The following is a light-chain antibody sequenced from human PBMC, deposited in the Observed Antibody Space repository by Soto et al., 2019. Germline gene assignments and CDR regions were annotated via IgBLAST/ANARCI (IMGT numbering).Light chain of an antibody. J-gene: IGKJ2*01. Sequence: DIQMTQSPSSLSASVGDRVTITCRASQSISSYLNWYQQKPGKAPKLLIYAASSLQSGVPSRFSGSGSGTDFTLTISSLQPEDFETYYCQQRYSTPYTFGQGTNVDIK. CDR1: QSISSY. V-gene: IGKV1-39*01. CDR3: QQRYSTPYT. CDR2: AAS.